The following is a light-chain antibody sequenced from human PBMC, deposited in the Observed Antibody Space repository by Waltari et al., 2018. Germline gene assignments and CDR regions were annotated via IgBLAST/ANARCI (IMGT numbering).Light chain of an antibody. CDR3: QKYVNLPAT. Sequence: EIGLTQSPGTLSLSPGDRGTLSCRASQSVGRYLAWYQQKPGQAPRLLLYDASNRATGIPDRFSGSGSGTDFSLTISRLEPEDFAVYYCQKYVNLPATFGQGTKVEIK. J-gene: IGKJ1*01. CDR2: DAS. CDR1: QSVGRY. V-gene: IGKV3-20*01.